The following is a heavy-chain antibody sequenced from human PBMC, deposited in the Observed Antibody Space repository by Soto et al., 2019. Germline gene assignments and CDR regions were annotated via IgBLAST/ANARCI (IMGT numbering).Heavy chain of an antibody. Sequence: QVQLVESGGGVVQPGRSLRLSCAASGFTFSSYGMHWVRQAPGKGLEWVAVISYDGSNKYYADSVKGRFTISRDNSKNTLYLQMNSLRAADTAVYYCAKRESVMGPFDYWGQGTLVTVSS. CDR2: ISYDGSNK. CDR3: AKRESVMGPFDY. CDR1: GFTFSSYG. J-gene: IGHJ4*02. V-gene: IGHV3-30*18. D-gene: IGHD2-21*01.